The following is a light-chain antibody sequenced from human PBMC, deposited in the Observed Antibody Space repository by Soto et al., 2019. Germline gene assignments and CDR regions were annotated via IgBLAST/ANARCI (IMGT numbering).Light chain of an antibody. Sequence: QSVLTQPPSVSGAPGQRVTISCTGSTSNIVAGYDVHWYQQLPGTAPRLLISSHNNRPSGVPDRFFGSKSGTSASLTIIGLQAEDEADYYFQSYDSSLSCSGVFGGGTKLTVL. CDR3: QSYDSSLSCSGV. CDR1: TSNIVAGYD. V-gene: IGLV1-40*01. CDR2: SHN. J-gene: IGLJ3*02.